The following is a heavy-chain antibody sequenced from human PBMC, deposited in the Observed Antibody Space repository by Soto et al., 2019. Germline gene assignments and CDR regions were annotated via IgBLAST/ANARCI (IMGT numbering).Heavy chain of an antibody. Sequence: EVQLVESGGGLVKPGGSLRLSCAASGFTFSSYSMNWVRQAPGKGLEWVSSISSSSSYIYYADSVKGRFTISRDNAKNSLYLQMNSLRAEDTAVYYCARDSGDIEGRTYYYYYGMDVWGQGTTVTVSS. CDR2: ISSSSSYI. V-gene: IGHV3-21*01. D-gene: IGHD3-10*01. J-gene: IGHJ6*02. CDR3: ARDSGDIEGRTYYYYYGMDV. CDR1: GFTFSSYS.